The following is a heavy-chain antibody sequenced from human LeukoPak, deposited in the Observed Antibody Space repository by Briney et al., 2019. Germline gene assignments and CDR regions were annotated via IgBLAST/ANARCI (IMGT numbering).Heavy chain of an antibody. D-gene: IGHD3-10*01. CDR1: GYSFTTYW. Sequence: GESLKISCKGSGYSFTTYWIAWVRQMPGKGLEWMGIIYPGDSDTRYSPSFQGQVTISADKSISTAYLQWSSLKASDTAMYYCARHSHLLSPGSGSYYAGRYYYYYMDVWGKGTTVTISS. CDR3: ARHSHLLSPGSGSYYAGRYYYYYMDV. CDR2: IYPGDSDT. V-gene: IGHV5-51*01. J-gene: IGHJ6*03.